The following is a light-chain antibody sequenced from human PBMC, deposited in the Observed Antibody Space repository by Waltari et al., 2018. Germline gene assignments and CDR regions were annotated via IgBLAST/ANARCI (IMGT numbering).Light chain of an antibody. CDR3: QSYDSTLRGSV. V-gene: IGLV1-40*01. CDR2: STY. Sequence: QSVLTQPPSVSGAPGQRVPIPCTGTTSNFGAGFGVQWYQQLPKTAPKLLIFSTYNRPSGVPDRFSGSKSGTSASLTITGLQADDEADYYCQSYDSTLRGSVFGGGTRLTVL. J-gene: IGLJ3*02. CDR1: TSNFGAGFG.